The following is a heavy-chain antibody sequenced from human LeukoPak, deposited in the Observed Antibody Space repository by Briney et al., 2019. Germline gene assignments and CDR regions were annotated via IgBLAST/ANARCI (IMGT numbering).Heavy chain of an antibody. CDR1: GGTFSSYA. CDR2: IIPIFGTA. V-gene: IGHV1-69*05. D-gene: IGHD3-16*02. CDR3: ARAPGMYYDYVWGSYRSGGNFDY. J-gene: IGHJ4*02. Sequence: GASVKVSCKASGGTFSSYAISWVRQAPGQGLEWMGGIIPIFGTANYAQKFQGRVTITTDESTSTAYMELSSMRSEDTAVYYCARAPGMYYDYVWGSYRSGGNFDYWGQGTLVTVSS.